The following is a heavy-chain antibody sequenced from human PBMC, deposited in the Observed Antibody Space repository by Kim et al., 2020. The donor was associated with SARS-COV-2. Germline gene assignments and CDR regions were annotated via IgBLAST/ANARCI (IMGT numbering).Heavy chain of an antibody. CDR2: INHSGST. D-gene: IGHD3-10*01. CDR1: GGSFSGYY. CDR3: ARESVGDRPTMVWGFFDY. Sequence: SETLSLTCAVYGGSFSGYYWSWIRQSPGKGLEWIGEINHSGSTNYNPSLKSRVTISVDTSKNQFSLKLSSVTAADTAVYYCARESVGDRPTMVWGFFDYWGQGTLVTVSS. V-gene: IGHV4-34*01. J-gene: IGHJ4*02.